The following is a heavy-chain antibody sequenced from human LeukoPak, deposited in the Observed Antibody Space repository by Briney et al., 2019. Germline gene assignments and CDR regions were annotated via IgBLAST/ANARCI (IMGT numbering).Heavy chain of an antibody. CDR3: ARDRELSTDLGDAFDI. CDR1: GYTFTSYG. D-gene: IGHD1-7*01. Sequence: GASVKVSCKASGYTFTSYGISWVRQAPGQGLEWMGWISAYNGNTNYAQKLQGRVTMTTDTSTSTAYMELRSLRYDDTAVYYCARDRELSTDLGDAFDIWGQGTMVTVSS. V-gene: IGHV1-18*01. J-gene: IGHJ3*02. CDR2: ISAYNGNT.